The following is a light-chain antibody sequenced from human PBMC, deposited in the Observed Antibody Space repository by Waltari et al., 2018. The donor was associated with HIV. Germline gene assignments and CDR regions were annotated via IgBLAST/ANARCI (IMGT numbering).Light chain of an antibody. CDR3: CAYVGSTTYVI. V-gene: IGLV2-23*02. CDR1: SSDVGGYNL. Sequence: QSALTQPASVSGSPGQSITISCTGTSSDVGGYNLVSWYQQHPGKAPKLMIYEVSKRPSGVSNRFSGSKSGNTASLTISGLQAEDEADYYCCAYVGSTTYVIFGGGTKLTVL. CDR2: EVS. J-gene: IGLJ2*01.